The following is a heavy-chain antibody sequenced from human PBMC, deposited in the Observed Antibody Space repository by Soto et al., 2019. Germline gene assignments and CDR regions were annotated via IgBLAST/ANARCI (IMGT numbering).Heavy chain of an antibody. CDR1: GFTFSSYA. V-gene: IGHV3-23*01. D-gene: IGHD5-18*01. CDR3: AKERGYNYGYDAMDV. Sequence: EVQLLESGGGLVQPGGSLRLSCAASGFTFSSYAMSWVRQAPGKGLEWVSGISGCGGSTYYAGSAKGRFTISRDNSKNTLYLQTNSLRAEDTAVYYCAKERGYNYGYDAMDVWGQGTTVTVSS. J-gene: IGHJ6*02. CDR2: ISGCGGST.